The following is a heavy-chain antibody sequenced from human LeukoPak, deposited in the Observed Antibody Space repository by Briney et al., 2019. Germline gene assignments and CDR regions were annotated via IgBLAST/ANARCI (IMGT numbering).Heavy chain of an antibody. V-gene: IGHV4-59*11. J-gene: IGHJ5*02. CDR2: IYYSGST. Sequence: SETLSLTCTVSGGSISSHYWSWIRQPPGKGLEWIGYIYYSGSTNYNPSLKSRVTISVDTSKNQFSLKLSSVTAADTAVYYCARATAIYDFWSGYYRVGWFDPWGQGTLATVSS. CDR1: GGSISSHY. CDR3: ARATAIYDFWSGYYRVGWFDP. D-gene: IGHD3-3*01.